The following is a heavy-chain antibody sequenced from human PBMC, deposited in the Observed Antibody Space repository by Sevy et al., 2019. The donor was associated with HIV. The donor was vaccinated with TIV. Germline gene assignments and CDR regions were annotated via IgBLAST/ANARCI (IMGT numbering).Heavy chain of an antibody. CDR2: ISYDGSNK. V-gene: IGHV3-30*18. CDR3: AKDRTMVQGVKIPYYYYCGMDV. D-gene: IGHD3-10*01. Sequence: GGSLRLSCAASGFTFSSYGMHWVRQAPGKGLEWVAVISYDGSNKYYADSVKGRFTISRDNSKNTLYLQMNSLRAEDTAVYYCAKDRTMVQGVKIPYYYYCGMDVWGQGTTVTVSS. J-gene: IGHJ6*02. CDR1: GFTFSSYG.